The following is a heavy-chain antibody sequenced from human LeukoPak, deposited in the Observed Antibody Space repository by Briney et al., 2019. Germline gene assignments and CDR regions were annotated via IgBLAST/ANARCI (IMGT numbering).Heavy chain of an antibody. CDR2: INPKNAGT. J-gene: IGHJ4*02. CDR3: ARTLYIAAVPGGFDY. Sequence: ASVKVSCKASGYTFTDFYTHWVRQAPGQGLEWMGWINPKNAGTNFAQRFQGRVTMTRDTSISTVYMELSRLRSDDTALYYCARTLYIAAVPGGFDYWGQGTLVTVSS. V-gene: IGHV1-2*02. CDR1: GYTFTDFY. D-gene: IGHD6-13*01.